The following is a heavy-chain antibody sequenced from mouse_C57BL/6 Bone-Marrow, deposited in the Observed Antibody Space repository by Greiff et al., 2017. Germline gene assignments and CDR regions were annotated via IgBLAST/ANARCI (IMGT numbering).Heavy chain of an antibody. CDR2: IYPRSGNT. CDR3: ARLPGYFDV. J-gene: IGHJ1*03. D-gene: IGHD2-12*01. Sequence: QVQLQQSGAELARPGASVKLSCKASGYTFTSYGISWVKQRTGQGLEWIGEIYPRSGNTYYNEKFKGKATLKADKSSSKAYMELRSLTSADSAVSFCARLPGYFDVWGTGTTVTVSS. V-gene: IGHV1-81*01. CDR1: GYTFTSYG.